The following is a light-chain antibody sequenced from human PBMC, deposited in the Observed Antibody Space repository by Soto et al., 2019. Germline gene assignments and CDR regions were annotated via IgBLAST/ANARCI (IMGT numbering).Light chain of an antibody. CDR1: SSNIGGNS. V-gene: IGLV1-51*01. CDR2: DDN. J-gene: IGLJ1*01. CDR3: SSYTSTSTLYV. Sequence: QSVMTQPPSVSAAPGQKVTISCSGSSSNIGGNSVSWYQQLPGTAPKLLIYDDNKRPSGIPDRFSGSKSDNTASLTISGLQAEDEADYYCSSYTSTSTLYVFGTGTKLTVL.